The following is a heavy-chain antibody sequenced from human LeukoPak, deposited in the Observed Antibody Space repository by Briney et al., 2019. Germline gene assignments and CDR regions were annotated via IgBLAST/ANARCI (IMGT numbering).Heavy chain of an antibody. CDR1: GGTFSSYA. CDR3: ARVLRGEGYFDY. J-gene: IGHJ4*02. D-gene: IGHD3-10*01. CDR2: IIPILGIA. V-gene: IGHV1-69*04. Sequence: GASVKVSCKASGGTFSSYAISWVRQAPGQGLEWMGRIIPILGIANYAQKFQGRVTITADKSTSTAYMELSSLRSEGTAVYYCARVLRGEGYFDYWGQGTLVTVSS.